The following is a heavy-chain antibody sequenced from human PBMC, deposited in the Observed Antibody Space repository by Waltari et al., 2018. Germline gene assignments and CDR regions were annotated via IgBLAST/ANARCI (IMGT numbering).Heavy chain of an antibody. D-gene: IGHD3-3*01. CDR1: TYTFGKFG. CDR3: VRDRYDLWSGYQRYPEK. J-gene: IGHJ4*02. V-gene: IGHV1-18*01. Sequence: QVELVQSESEVKKLGASVKVSCKPSTYTFGKFGLSWVRQAPGQGLEWMGWINKGNGQANVTQKCQSRVTLTRDTSTGTLYMEVRSLRSDDTALYYCVRDRYDLWSGYQRYPEKWGQGTLVTVS. CDR2: INKGNGQA.